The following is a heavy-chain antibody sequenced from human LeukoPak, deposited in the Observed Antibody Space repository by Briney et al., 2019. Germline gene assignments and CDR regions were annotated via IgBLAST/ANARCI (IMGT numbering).Heavy chain of an antibody. J-gene: IGHJ6*02. Sequence: GRSLRLSCAASGFTFSSYGMHWVRQAPGKGLEWVAVISYDGSNKYYADSVKGRFTISRDNSKNTLYLQMNSLRAVDTAVYYCAKVERYSSGWLDYYYYGMDVWGQGTTVTVSS. D-gene: IGHD6-19*01. CDR1: GFTFSSYG. CDR2: ISYDGSNK. CDR3: AKVERYSSGWLDYYYYGMDV. V-gene: IGHV3-30*18.